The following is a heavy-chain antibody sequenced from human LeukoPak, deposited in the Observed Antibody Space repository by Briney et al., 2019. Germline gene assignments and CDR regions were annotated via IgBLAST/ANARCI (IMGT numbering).Heavy chain of an antibody. CDR2: IYYSGST. CDR3: ARDRVGATSNFDY. D-gene: IGHD1-26*01. V-gene: IGHV4-59*01. J-gene: IGHJ4*02. Sequence: PSETLSLTCTVSGGSISSYNWSWIRQPPGKGLEWIGYIYYSGSTNYNPSLKSRVTISVDTSKNQFSLKLSSVTAADTAVYYCARDRVGATSNFDYWGQGTLVTVSS. CDR1: GGSISSYN.